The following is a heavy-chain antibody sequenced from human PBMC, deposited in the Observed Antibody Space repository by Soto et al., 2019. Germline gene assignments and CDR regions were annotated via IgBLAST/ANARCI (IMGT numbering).Heavy chain of an antibody. CDR1: GYTFTGYY. Sequence: ASVKVSCKASGYTFTGYYMHWVRQAPGQGLEWMGWINPNSGGTNYAQKFQGRVTMTRDTSISTAYMELSRLRSDDTAVYYCARDIGMVPARWFDPWGQGTLVTVS. J-gene: IGHJ5*02. CDR3: ARDIGMVPARWFDP. CDR2: INPNSGGT. D-gene: IGHD3-10*01. V-gene: IGHV1-2*02.